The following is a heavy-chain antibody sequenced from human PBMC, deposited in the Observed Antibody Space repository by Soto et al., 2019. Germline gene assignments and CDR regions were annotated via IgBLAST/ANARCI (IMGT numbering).Heavy chain of an antibody. CDR1: GFTVSSNY. J-gene: IGHJ4*02. D-gene: IGHD1-1*01. CDR2: IYSGGNT. V-gene: IGHV3-53*01. CDR3: AGATGRY. Sequence: GGSLRLSCTASGFTVSSNYMTWVRQAPGKGLEWVSVIYSGGNTYYADSVKRRFTSSRDKSKNTLYLQMNSLRAEDTAVYYCAGATGRYWGQGTLVTVSS.